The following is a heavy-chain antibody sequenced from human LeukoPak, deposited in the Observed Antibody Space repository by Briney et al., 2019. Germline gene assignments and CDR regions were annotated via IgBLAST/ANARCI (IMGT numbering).Heavy chain of an antibody. D-gene: IGHD2-2*01. CDR2: IDSIGDST. CDR3: ARADCSSSSCYTVSH. V-gene: IGHV3-64*01. Sequence: GGSLRLSCAASGFTFNSYAMQWVRQAPGKGLEFVSVIDSIGDSTYTTNSVKGRFSISRDNSKNTVYLQMDSLRAEDMAIYYCARADCSSSSCYTVSHWGQGTLVTVSS. CDR1: GFTFNSYA. J-gene: IGHJ4*02.